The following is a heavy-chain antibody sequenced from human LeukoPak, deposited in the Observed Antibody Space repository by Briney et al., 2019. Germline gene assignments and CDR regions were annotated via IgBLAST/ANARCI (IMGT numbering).Heavy chain of an antibody. J-gene: IGHJ6*03. D-gene: IGHD2-2*01. CDR3: ARTTEGYCSSASCFGFSYSYYMDV. CDR2: IYYSGST. V-gene: IGHV4-59*01. CDR1: GGSISSYY. Sequence: SETVSLTCTVSGGSISSYYWSWIRQPPGKGLEWIGYIYYSGSTNYNPSLKSRVTISVDTSKNQFSLKLSSVIAADTAVYYCARTTEGYCSSASCFGFSYSYYMDVWGKGTTVTISS.